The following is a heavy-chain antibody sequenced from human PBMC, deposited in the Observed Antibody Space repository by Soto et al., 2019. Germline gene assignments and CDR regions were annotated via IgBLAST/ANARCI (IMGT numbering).Heavy chain of an antibody. J-gene: IGHJ4*02. V-gene: IGHV4-31*03. CDR3: ARGVLY. CDR1: GGSISSGGYF. D-gene: IGHD1-1*01. Sequence: QVQLQESGPGLVKPSQTLSLTCTVSGGSISSGGYFWSWIRQPPGKGLEWIGNIFYSGTTYYNPSLKSRVIISVSTSKNQFSLELSSVTDAATAVYFGARGVLYWGQGTLVTVSS. CDR2: IFYSGTT.